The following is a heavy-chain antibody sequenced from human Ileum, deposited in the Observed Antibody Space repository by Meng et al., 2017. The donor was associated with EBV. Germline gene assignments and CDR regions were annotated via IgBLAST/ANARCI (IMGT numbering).Heavy chain of an antibody. CDR1: GGSLSGYY. V-gene: IGHV4-34*01. CDR2: ITHSGST. D-gene: IGHD3-22*01. CDR3: ARCYDSSGYYELNHFDH. J-gene: IGHJ4*02. Sequence: QVELQQWGAGLFKPSEHLSLTCAVYGGSLSGYYWSWIRQPPGKGLEWIGEITHSGSTNYNSSLKSRVTILVDTSKNQLSLKMNSVTAADTAVYYCARCYDSSGYYELNHFDHWGQGTLVTVSS.